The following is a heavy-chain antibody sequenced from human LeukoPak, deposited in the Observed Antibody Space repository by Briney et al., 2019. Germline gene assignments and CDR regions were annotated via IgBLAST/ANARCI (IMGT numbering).Heavy chain of an antibody. CDR3: ARGVYELDY. J-gene: IGHJ4*02. CDR1: GFTFSDYW. V-gene: IGHV3-7*01. CDR2: IKQDGGEK. D-gene: IGHD3-3*01. Sequence: PGGSLRLSCAASGFTFSDYWMSWVRQAPGKGLEWVANIKQDGGEKYHVDSVKGRFTISRDNAKNSLYLQMNSLRDEDTAVYYCARGVYELDYWGQGTLVTVSS.